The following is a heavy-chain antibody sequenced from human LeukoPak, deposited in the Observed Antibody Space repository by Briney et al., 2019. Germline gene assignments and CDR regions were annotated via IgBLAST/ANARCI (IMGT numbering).Heavy chain of an antibody. CDR2: IYSGGRT. Sequence: GGSLRLSCAASGLTVSSNYMSWVRQAPGKGLEWVSVIYSGGRTFYADSVKSRFIISRDNSKNTLFLQMNSLRAEDTAVYYCARDLYYGSGGYYFDYWGQGTLVTVSS. V-gene: IGHV3-66*01. CDR1: GLTVSSNY. J-gene: IGHJ4*02. D-gene: IGHD3-10*01. CDR3: ARDLYYGSGGYYFDY.